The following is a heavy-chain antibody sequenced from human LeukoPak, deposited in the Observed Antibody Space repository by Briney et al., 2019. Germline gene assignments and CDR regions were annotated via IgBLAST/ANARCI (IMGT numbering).Heavy chain of an antibody. V-gene: IGHV3-23*01. CDR1: GFTFDSYA. J-gene: IGHJ4*02. CDR2: ISDSGGAT. D-gene: IGHD6-6*01. CDR3: AKVKSIGTLDY. Sequence: GGSLRLSCAASGFTFDSYAMSWVRQAPGKGLEWVSAISDSGGATYYADSVKGRFTISRDNSKNTLYLQMNSLRAEDTAVYYCAKVKSIGTLDYWGQGTLVTVSS.